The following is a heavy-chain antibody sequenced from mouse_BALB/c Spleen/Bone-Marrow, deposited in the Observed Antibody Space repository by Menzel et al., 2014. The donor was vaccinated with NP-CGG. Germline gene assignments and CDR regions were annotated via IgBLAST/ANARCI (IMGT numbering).Heavy chain of an antibody. D-gene: IGHD4-1*01. CDR1: GYTFTDYW. CDR2: IDTSDSYT. CDR3: ARGDWDDAY. Sequence: VKLMESGAELVMPGASVKMSCKASGYTFTDYWMHWVKQRPGQGLEWIGAIDTSDSYTSYNQKFKGKATLTVDESSSTAYMQLSSLTSVDSAVYYCARGDWDDAYWGQGTLVTVSA. J-gene: IGHJ3*01. V-gene: IGHV1-69*01.